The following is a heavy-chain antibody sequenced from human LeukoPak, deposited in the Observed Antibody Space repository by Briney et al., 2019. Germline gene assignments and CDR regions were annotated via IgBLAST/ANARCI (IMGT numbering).Heavy chain of an antibody. D-gene: IGHD5-18*01. CDR2: ISAYNANA. CDR3: ARDHSYSYGHNYYYYYMDV. Sequence: ASVKVSCKASGYTFTSYGISWVRQAPGQGLEWRGWISAYNANANYAQKLQGRVTMTTDTSTSTAYMELRSLRSDDTAVYYCARDHSYSYGHNYYYYYMDVWGKGTTVTISS. J-gene: IGHJ6*03. V-gene: IGHV1-18*01. CDR1: GYTFTSYG.